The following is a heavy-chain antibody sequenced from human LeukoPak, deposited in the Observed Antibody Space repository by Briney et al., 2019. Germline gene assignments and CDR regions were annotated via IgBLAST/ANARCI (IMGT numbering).Heavy chain of an antibody. D-gene: IGHD6-19*01. CDR3: ARGLSSGWDFDY. CDR2: ISPDGSTT. J-gene: IGHJ4*02. Sequence: GGSLRLSCAASGFTFSRYWMHWVRQAPGKGLMWVSRISPDGSTTLYADSVKGRFTISRDNAKNTLYLQMNSLRDEDTAVYYCARGLSSGWDFDYWGQGTLVTVSS. CDR1: GFTFSRYW. V-gene: IGHV3-74*03.